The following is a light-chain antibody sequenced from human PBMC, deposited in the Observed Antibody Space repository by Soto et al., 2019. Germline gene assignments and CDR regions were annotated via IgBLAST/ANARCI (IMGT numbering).Light chain of an antibody. Sequence: QSALTQPRSVSGSPGQSVAISCTGTSSDVDGYNYVSWCQHHPGKAPKLLIYDVTKRPSGVPDRFSGSKSGNTASLTISGLQSEDEADYYCCSYTGNYTFIFGGGTKLTVL. CDR3: CSYTGNYTFI. V-gene: IGLV2-11*01. CDR2: DVT. J-gene: IGLJ2*01. CDR1: SSDVDGYNY.